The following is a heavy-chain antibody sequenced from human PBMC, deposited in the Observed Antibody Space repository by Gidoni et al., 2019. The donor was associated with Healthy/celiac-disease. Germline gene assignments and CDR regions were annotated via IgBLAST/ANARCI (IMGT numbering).Heavy chain of an antibody. V-gene: IGHV4-30-4*01. CDR1: CGSISSGDYY. CDR3: ARSDTAMVYVDY. D-gene: IGHD5-18*01. Sequence: QVQLQESGPGLVKPSHTLSPTCTVSCGSISSGDYYWSWIRQPPGKGLEWIGYSYYSGSTYYNPSLKRRVTISVDTSKNQFSLKLSSVTAADTAVYYCARSDTAMVYVDYWGQGTLVTVSS. CDR2: SYYSGST. J-gene: IGHJ4*02.